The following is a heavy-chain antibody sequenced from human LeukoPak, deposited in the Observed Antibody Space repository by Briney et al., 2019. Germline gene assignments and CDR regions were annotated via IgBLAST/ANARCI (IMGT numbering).Heavy chain of an antibody. CDR1: NDSISSGDYY. J-gene: IGHJ4*02. V-gene: IGHV4-30-4*01. CDR2: IFHRGGT. Sequence: SETLSLTCTVSNDSISSGDYYWNWIRQPPGKGLEWIGYIFHRGGTSYNPSLKSRILFSVDTSQNQFSLKLNSVTAADTAVYYCVREILYCSGGSCYRGPFDNWGQGTLVTVSS. D-gene: IGHD2-15*01. CDR3: VREILYCSGGSCYRGPFDN.